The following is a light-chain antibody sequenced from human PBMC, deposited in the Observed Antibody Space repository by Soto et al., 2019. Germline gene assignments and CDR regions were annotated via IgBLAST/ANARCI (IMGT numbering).Light chain of an antibody. CDR1: SSNIGGNT. Sequence: QSALTQPPSLSGTPGQRVTISCSGSSSNIGGNTVHWYQHLPGTAPKLLIFGNNNRPSGVPDRFSGSKSGTSVSLAITGLQAEDEAVYYCQSYDNILGAVVFGGGTKLTVL. J-gene: IGLJ2*01. CDR3: QSYDNILGAVV. V-gene: IGLV1-40*01. CDR2: GNN.